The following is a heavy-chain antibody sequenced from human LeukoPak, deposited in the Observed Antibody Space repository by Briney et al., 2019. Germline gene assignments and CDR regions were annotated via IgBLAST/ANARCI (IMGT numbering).Heavy chain of an antibody. CDR3: ARHVYGEGMVV. CDR1: GGSLIGYY. D-gene: IGHD4-17*01. Sequence: PSETLSLTCTVSGGSLIGYYWGWIRQPPGKGLECIGYIHSSEGTAHNASLKSRLTILLDTSKNQFSLTLSSVTAADTAVYYCARHVYGEGMVVWGKGTTVTLSS. J-gene: IGHJ6*04. CDR2: IHSSEGT. V-gene: IGHV4-59*08.